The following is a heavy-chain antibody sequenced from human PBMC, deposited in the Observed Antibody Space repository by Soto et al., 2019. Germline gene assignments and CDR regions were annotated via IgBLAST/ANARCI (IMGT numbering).Heavy chain of an antibody. CDR3: ARGDREDIAVVVGVRPGEYGVDV. D-gene: IGHD2-15*01. Sequence: QVQLVESGGGVVQPGRSLRLSCAASGFTFRNYAMHWVRQAPGKGLECVAVISYDGSNKFYRDYVKGRFTISRDNSKNTLYLQINSLRDEDTAVYYCARGDREDIAVVVGVRPGEYGVDVWGQGTTVTVSS. V-gene: IGHV3-30-3*01. J-gene: IGHJ6*02. CDR2: ISYDGSNK. CDR1: GFTFRNYA.